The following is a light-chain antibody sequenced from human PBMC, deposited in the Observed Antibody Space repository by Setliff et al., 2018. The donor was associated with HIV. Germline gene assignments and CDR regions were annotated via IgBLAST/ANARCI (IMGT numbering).Light chain of an antibody. V-gene: IGLV2-11*01. Sequence: QSALTQPRSVSGSPGQSVNISCTGTSSDVGSYYYVSWYRHHPGKAPQLLIYDVSERPSGVPDRFSGSKSGNTASLIISGLHADDEADYHCCSYAGRYTYVFGSGTKVTV. CDR2: DVS. CDR3: CSYAGRYTYV. J-gene: IGLJ1*01. CDR1: SSDVGSYYY.